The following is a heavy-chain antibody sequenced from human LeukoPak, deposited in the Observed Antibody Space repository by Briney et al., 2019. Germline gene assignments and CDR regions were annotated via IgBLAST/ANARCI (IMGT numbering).Heavy chain of an antibody. CDR3: ARAGPAYYDILTGYSSRPHGYYYGMDV. CDR2: IIPIFGTA. D-gene: IGHD3-9*01. CDR1: GGTFSSYA. V-gene: IGHV1-69*06. Sequence: ASVKVSCKASGGTFSSYAISWVRQARGQGLEWMGGIIPIFGTANYAQKFQGRVTITADKSTSTAYMELSSLRSEDTAVYYCARAGPAYYDILTGYSSRPHGYYYGMDVWGKGTTVTVSS. J-gene: IGHJ6*04.